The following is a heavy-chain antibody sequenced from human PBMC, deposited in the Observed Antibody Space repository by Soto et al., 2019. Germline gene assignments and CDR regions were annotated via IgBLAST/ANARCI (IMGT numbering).Heavy chain of an antibody. V-gene: IGHV4-59*01. J-gene: IGHJ4*02. D-gene: IGHD2-2*01. Sequence: SETLSLTCTVSGGSISSYYWSWIRQPPGKGPEWIGYIYYSGSTNYNPSLKSRVTISVDTSKNQFSLKLSSVTAADTAVYYCARADIVVVPAAPYFDYWGQGTLVTVS. CDR1: GGSISSYY. CDR3: ARADIVVVPAAPYFDY. CDR2: IYYSGST.